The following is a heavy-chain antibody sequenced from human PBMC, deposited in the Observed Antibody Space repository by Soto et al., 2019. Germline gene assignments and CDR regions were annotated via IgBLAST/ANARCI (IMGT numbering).Heavy chain of an antibody. CDR2: INDDGIST. D-gene: IGHD1-1*01. J-gene: IGHJ4*02. CDR1: GFTFSMYW. CDR3: TRGPRSTSTGTGAF. V-gene: IGHV3-74*01. Sequence: GGSLRLSCAASGFTFSMYWMHWVRQVPGKGPEWVSRINDDGISTNYADSVRGRFTISRDNAKNTLYLQMNALRVEDTAVYYCTRGPRSTSTGTGAFWGQGTLVTVSS.